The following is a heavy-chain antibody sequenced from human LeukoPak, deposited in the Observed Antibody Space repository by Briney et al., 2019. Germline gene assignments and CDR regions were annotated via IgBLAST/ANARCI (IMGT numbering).Heavy chain of an antibody. CDR3: AKDMGRYNWNYLDY. V-gene: IGHV3-9*01. D-gene: IGHD1-20*01. CDR2: ISWNSGSI. Sequence: HPGGSLRLSCAASGFTFDDYAMHWVRQAPGKGLEWVSGISWNSGSIGYADSVKGRFTISRDNAKNSLYLQMNSLRAEDTASYYCAKDMGRYNWNYLDYWGQGTLVTVSS. CDR1: GFTFDDYA. J-gene: IGHJ4*02.